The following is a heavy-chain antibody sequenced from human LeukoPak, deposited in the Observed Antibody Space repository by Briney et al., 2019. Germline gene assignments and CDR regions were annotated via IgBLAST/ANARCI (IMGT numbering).Heavy chain of an antibody. CDR3: ARHWEMATISDAFDI. CDR1: GYSFTSYW. D-gene: IGHD5-24*01. J-gene: IGHJ3*02. CDR2: IYPGDSDT. V-gene: IGHV5-51*01. Sequence: GESLKISCKGSGYSFTSYWIGWVRQMPGKGLEWMGIIYPGDSDTRYSPSFQGQVTISADKSISTAYLQWSSLKASDTAMYYCARHWEMATISDAFDIWGQGTMVTVSS.